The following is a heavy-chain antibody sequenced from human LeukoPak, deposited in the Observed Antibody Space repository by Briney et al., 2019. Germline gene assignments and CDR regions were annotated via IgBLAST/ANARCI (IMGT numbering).Heavy chain of an antibody. CDR1: GGSISSHY. CDR3: GRDALVGYFFYYYMDV. V-gene: IGHV4-59*11. CDR2: ISNSGST. D-gene: IGHD2-15*01. Sequence: PSETLSLTCTVSGGSISSHYWTWIRQSPVKGLEWIGDISNSGSTSYNPSLKSRVTISIDTSKNQFSLKLSSVTAADTAVYYCGRDALVGYFFYYYMDVWGKGTTVTVSS. J-gene: IGHJ6*03.